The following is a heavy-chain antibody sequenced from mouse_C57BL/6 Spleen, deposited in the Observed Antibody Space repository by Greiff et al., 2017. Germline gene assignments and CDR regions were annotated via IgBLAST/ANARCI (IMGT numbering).Heavy chain of an antibody. V-gene: IGHV14-4*01. CDR3: TTSYYYGSSYRFDY. D-gene: IGHD1-1*01. CDR2: IDPENGDT. Sequence: VQLKESGAELVRPGASVKLSCTASGFNIKDDYMHWVKQRPEQGLEWIGWIDPENGDTEYASKFQGKATITADASSNTAYLQLSSLTSEDTAVYYCTTSYYYGSSYRFDYWGQGTTLTVSS. CDR1: GFNIKDDY. J-gene: IGHJ2*01.